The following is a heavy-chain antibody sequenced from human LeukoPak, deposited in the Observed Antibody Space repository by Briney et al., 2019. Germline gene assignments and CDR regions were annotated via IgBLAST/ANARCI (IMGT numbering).Heavy chain of an antibody. Sequence: SETLSLTCTVSGGSISSSSYYWGWIRQPPGKGLEWIGSIYYSGSTYYNPSLKSRVTISVDTSKNQFSLKLSFVTAADTAVYYCARRSSGWYYFDYWGQGTLVTVSS. CDR3: ARRSSGWYYFDY. D-gene: IGHD6-19*01. V-gene: IGHV4-39*01. CDR1: GGSISSSSYY. J-gene: IGHJ4*02. CDR2: IYYSGST.